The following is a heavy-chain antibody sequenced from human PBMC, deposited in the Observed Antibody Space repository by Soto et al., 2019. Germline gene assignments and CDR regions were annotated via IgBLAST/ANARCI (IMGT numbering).Heavy chain of an antibody. CDR1: GGSISGYY. CDR2: MFYTGST. V-gene: IGHV4-59*01. CDR3: ARVTTGYVDY. Sequence: SETLSLTCTVSGGSISGYYWTWIRQPPGRGLAYIGDMFYTGSTNYNPSLERRVSISVEAAKNQFSLKLTSVTAADTAGYYCARVTTGYVDYWGQGTLVP. J-gene: IGHJ4*02. D-gene: IGHD1-1*01.